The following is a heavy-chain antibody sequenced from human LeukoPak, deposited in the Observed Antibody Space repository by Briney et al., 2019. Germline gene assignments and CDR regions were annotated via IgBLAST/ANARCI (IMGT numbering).Heavy chain of an antibody. CDR2: INHSGST. Sequence: SETLSLTCAVYGGSFSGYYWSWIRQPPGKGLEWIGEINHSGSTNYNPSLKSRVTISVDTSKSQFSLKLGSVTAADTAVYYCARAHMYYDYIWGSYRRYYFDYWGQGTLVTVSS. V-gene: IGHV4-34*01. CDR1: GGSFSGYY. D-gene: IGHD3-16*02. J-gene: IGHJ4*02. CDR3: ARAHMYYDYIWGSYRRYYFDY.